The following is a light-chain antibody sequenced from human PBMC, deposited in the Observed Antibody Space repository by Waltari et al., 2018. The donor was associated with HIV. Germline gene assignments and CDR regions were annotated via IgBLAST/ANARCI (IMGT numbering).Light chain of an antibody. J-gene: IGLJ2*01. CDR1: SSNIGAGYH. Sequence: QSLLTQPPSVSGAPGQEVTISCTWSSSNIGAGYHVPWYQQVPGTAPKLLISANINRPSGVPDRFSGSKSGTSASLAITGLQAEDEADYYCQSYDSSLSGVVFGGGTKLTVL. CDR3: QSYDSSLSGVV. V-gene: IGLV1-40*01. CDR2: ANI.